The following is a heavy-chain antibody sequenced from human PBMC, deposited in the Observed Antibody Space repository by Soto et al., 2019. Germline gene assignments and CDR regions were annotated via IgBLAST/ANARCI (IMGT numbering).Heavy chain of an antibody. Sequence: SETLSLTCTVSGGSISSSSYYWGWIRQPPGKGLEWIGSIYYSGSTYYNPSLKSRVTISVDTSKNQFSLKLSSVTAADTAVYYCASRYCTNGVCQFDYWGQGTLVTVSS. V-gene: IGHV4-39*01. CDR1: GGSISSSSYY. CDR2: IYYSGST. CDR3: ASRYCTNGVCQFDY. D-gene: IGHD2-8*01. J-gene: IGHJ4*02.